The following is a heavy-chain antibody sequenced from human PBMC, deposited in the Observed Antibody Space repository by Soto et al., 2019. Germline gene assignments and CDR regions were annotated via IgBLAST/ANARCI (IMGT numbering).Heavy chain of an antibody. Sequence: GGSLRLSCAASGFTFSSYAMHWVRQAPGKGLEYVSAISSNGGSTYYANSVKGRFTISRDNSKNTLYLQMGSLRAEDMAVYYCARDGIVVVPAAMNYYYYYMDVWGKGTTVTVSS. V-gene: IGHV3-64*01. J-gene: IGHJ6*03. D-gene: IGHD2-2*01. CDR2: ISSNGGST. CDR1: GFTFSSYA. CDR3: ARDGIVVVPAAMNYYYYYMDV.